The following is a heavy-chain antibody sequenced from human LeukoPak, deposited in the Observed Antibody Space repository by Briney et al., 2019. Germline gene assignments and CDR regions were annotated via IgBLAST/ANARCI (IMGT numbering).Heavy chain of an antibody. CDR3: ATPNYDFWSGYLHDAFDI. J-gene: IGHJ3*02. CDR2: IYPGDSDT. V-gene: IGHV5-51*01. Sequence: GESLKISCKGSGYSFTSYWIGWARQMPGKGLEWMGIIYPGDSDTRYSPSFQGQVTISADKSISTAYLQWSSLKASDTAMYYCATPNYDFWSGYLHDAFDIWGQGTMVTVSS. CDR1: GYSFTSYW. D-gene: IGHD3-3*01.